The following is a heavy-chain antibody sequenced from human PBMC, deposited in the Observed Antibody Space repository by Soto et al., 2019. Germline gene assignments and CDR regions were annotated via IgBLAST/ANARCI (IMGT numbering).Heavy chain of an antibody. D-gene: IGHD3-3*01. CDR1: GGAISGYY. V-gene: IGHV4-4*07. CDR3: ARGQRFSDSFDP. Sequence: PSETLSLTCTVSGGAISGYYWTWIRQSAGKGLEWIGRIYSSGGTKYNPSLKSRVTMSLDTSKNQFSLRLSSVTAADTAVYYCARGQRFSDSFDPWGQGTLVTVPQ. CDR2: IYSSGGT. J-gene: IGHJ5*02.